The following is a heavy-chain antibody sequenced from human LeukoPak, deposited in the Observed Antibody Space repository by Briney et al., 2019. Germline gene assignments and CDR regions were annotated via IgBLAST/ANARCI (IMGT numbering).Heavy chain of an antibody. CDR3: ARDYDFWSGYTLTNWFDP. Sequence: SQTLSLTCTVSGGSISSGSYYWSWIRQPAGKGLEWIGRIYTSGSTNYNPSLKSRVTISVVTSKNQFSLKLSSVTAADTAVYYCARDYDFWSGYTLTNWFDPWGQGTLVTVSS. CDR1: GGSISSGSYY. V-gene: IGHV4-61*02. J-gene: IGHJ5*02. D-gene: IGHD3-3*01. CDR2: IYTSGST.